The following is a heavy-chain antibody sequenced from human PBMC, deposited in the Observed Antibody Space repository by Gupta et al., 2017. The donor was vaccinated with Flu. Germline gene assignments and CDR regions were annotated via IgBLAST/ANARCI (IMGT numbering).Heavy chain of an antibody. CDR2: ISDNGGTT. J-gene: IGHJ4*02. CDR3: AKRSSSLSGYFDS. CDR1: GFSFKAYA. V-gene: IGHV3-23*01. Sequence: EVQLLDYGGGLVQPGGSLSLSCGVSGFSFKAYAMSWVRQAPEKGLEWVSAISDNGGTTNYADSVKGRFTISRDKSKNALVLQMNSLRAEDTAVYYCAKRSSSLSGYFDSWGQGALVTVSS.